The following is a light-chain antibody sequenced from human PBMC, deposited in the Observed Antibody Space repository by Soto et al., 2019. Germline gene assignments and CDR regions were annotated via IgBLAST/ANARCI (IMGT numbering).Light chain of an antibody. CDR2: AIS. CDR3: QQSYSMPPWT. CDR1: QTINTY. J-gene: IGKJ1*01. V-gene: IGKV1-39*01. Sequence: DIQMTQSPSSLSASVGDSVTISCRAGQTINTYLNWYQQEPGQAPKVLIFAISTLQPGVPSRFRGSGSGTEFRLTISSLQPEDAATYYCQQSYSMPPWTFGQGTKVQIK.